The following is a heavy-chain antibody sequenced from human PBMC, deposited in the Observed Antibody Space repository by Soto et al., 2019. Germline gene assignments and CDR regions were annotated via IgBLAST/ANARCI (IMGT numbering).Heavy chain of an antibody. Sequence: QVQLVESGGGLVKPGGSLRLSCAVSGFTFSDYYMTWIRQAPGKGLEWVSYISSSTSHTNYADSVKGRFTISRDNAKNLLFLQMNSLRAEDPAVYYCARGRGAAADYFDFWGQGTLVTVSS. D-gene: IGHD6-13*01. CDR1: GFTFSDYY. CDR2: ISSSTSHT. V-gene: IGHV3-11*05. CDR3: ARGRGAAADYFDF. J-gene: IGHJ4*02.